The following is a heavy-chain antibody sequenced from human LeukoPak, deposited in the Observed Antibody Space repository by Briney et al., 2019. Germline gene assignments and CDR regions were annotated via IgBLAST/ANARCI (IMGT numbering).Heavy chain of an antibody. Sequence: PGGSLRLSCAASGFTFSSYSMHWVRQAPGEGLEWGAVISYDGDNKKYTDSVMGRFTISRDNSKSTLYLQMSSLRAEDTAVYYCARVPYDSGTYDYWGQGTLVTVSS. V-gene: IGHV3-30-3*01. CDR1: GFTFSSYS. J-gene: IGHJ4*02. CDR2: ISYDGDNK. D-gene: IGHD3-16*01. CDR3: ARVPYDSGTYDY.